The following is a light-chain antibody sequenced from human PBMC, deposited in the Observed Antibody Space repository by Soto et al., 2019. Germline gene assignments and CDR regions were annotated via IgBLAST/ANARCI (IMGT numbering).Light chain of an antibody. J-gene: IGKJ2*01. V-gene: IGKV3-20*01. Sequence: EIVLTQSPGTRYLSPGERATLSCRASQSVISSYLAWYQQKPGQAPRLLIYGTSRRATGIPDKFSGSGSGTDCTITISRLEPEDVAVYYCQQYGSSPPYTFGQGTKLEI. CDR3: QQYGSSPPYT. CDR2: GTS. CDR1: QSVISSY.